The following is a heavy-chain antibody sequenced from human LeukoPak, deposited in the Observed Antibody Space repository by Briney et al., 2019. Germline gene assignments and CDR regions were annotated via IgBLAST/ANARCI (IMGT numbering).Heavy chain of an antibody. CDR2: INPNSGGT. CDR3: ARDGSSGWYTFDY. D-gene: IGHD6-19*01. J-gene: IGHJ4*02. Sequence: XSVEVSCKASGYTFTGYYMHWVRQAPGQGLEWMGWINPNSGGTNYAQKFQGRVTMTRDTSISTAYMELSRLRSDDTAVYYCARDGSSGWYTFDYWGQGTLVTVSS. V-gene: IGHV1-2*02. CDR1: GYTFTGYY.